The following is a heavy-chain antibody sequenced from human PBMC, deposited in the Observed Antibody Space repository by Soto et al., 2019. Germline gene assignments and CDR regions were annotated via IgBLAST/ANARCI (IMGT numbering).Heavy chain of an antibody. CDR1: GYSISSGYY. CDR2: IYHSGST. Sequence: SETLSLTCAVSGYSISSGYYWGWIRQPPGKGPEWIGGIYHSGSTYYNPSLKSRVTISVDTSKNQFSLKLSSVTAADTAVYYCARLSSSQRLDYWGQGTLVTVSS. J-gene: IGHJ4*02. CDR3: ARLSSSQRLDY. D-gene: IGHD6-13*01. V-gene: IGHV4-38-2*01.